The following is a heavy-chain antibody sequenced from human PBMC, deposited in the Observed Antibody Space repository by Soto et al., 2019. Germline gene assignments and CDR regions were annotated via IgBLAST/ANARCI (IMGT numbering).Heavy chain of an antibody. J-gene: IGHJ6*02. V-gene: IGHV3-30-3*01. Sequence: GGSLRLSCAASGFTFSSYAMHWVRQAPGKGLEWVAVISYDGSNKYYADSVKGRFTISRDNSKNTLYLQMNSLRAEDTAVYYCARDPYYDILTGPFPKKTASFSSLSAYYYYCMDAWGQGTTITVSS. CDR1: GFTFSSYA. CDR3: ARDPYYDILTGPFPKKTASFSSLSAYYYYCMDA. CDR2: ISYDGSNK. D-gene: IGHD3-9*01.